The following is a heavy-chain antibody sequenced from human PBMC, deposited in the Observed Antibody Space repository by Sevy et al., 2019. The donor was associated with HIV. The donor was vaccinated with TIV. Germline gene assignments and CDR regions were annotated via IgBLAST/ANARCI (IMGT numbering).Heavy chain of an antibody. CDR1: GESFSGYF. CDR3: ASGSYYYYYNMDV. V-gene: IGHV4-34*01. Sequence: SETLSLTCAVYGESFSGYFWSWIRQPPGKGLEWIGETNHSGSTNYNPSLKSRVTISVDTSKNQFSLRLSSVTAADTAVYYWASGSYYYYYNMDVWGQGTTVTVSS. J-gene: IGHJ6*02. CDR2: TNHSGST.